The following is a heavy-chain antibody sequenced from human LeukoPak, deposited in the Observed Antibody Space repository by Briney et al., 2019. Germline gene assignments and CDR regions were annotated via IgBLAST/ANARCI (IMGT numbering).Heavy chain of an antibody. CDR3: AKMRGQYYHSYYMDV. Sequence: GGSLRLSCAASGFTFSDYEMHWIRQAPGKVLEWVSYGGSGGSTYYADSVKGRFTVSRDNSKSTLYLQMNSLTPEDTAVYYCAKMRGQYYHSYYMDVWGKGTTVTVSS. CDR1: GFTFSDYE. V-gene: IGHV3-23*01. CDR2: GGSGGST. D-gene: IGHD2/OR15-2a*01. J-gene: IGHJ6*03.